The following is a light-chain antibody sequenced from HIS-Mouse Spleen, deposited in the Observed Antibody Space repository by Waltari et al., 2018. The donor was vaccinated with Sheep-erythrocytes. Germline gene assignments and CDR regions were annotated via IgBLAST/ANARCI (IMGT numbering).Light chain of an antibody. CDR2: WES. V-gene: IGKV4-1*01. CDR3: QQYYSTLT. CDR1: QRVLYSSNNKNY. Sequence: IVMIQSPDSLAVSLGERATINCKSSQRVLYSSNNKNYLAWYQQKPGQPAKLLIYWESTRESGVPDRFSGSGSGTDFTLTISGLQAEDVAVYFCQQYYSTLTFGGGTKVEIK. J-gene: IGKJ4*01.